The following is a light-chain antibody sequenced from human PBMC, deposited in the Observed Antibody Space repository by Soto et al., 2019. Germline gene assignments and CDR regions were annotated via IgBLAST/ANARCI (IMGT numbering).Light chain of an antibody. Sequence: QSALTQPASVSGFPGQSITISFTRSSSHVGSYDFVSWYQQHPGKAPKVLIYEVTKRPSGVSDRFSGSKSGNTASLAISGLQADDEADYYCCADAGSSRYVFGTGTKVTVL. CDR1: SSHVGSYDF. V-gene: IGLV2-23*02. CDR3: CADAGSSRYV. J-gene: IGLJ1*01. CDR2: EVT.